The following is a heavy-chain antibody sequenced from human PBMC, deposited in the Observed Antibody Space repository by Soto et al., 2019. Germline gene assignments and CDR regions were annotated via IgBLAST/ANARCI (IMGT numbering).Heavy chain of an antibody. V-gene: IGHV1-8*01. CDR3: ARYIYGQGFQA. CDR2: MRANSGDT. D-gene: IGHD3-3*02. Sequence: QVQLVQPGAEVRKPGASVKVSCKASGDIFTNFDFNWVRQATGQGLEWIGWMRANSGDTGHDQEFQGRVRMPRHTSMSTAYMELTSLRAEDTAVYYCARYIYGQGFQAWGQGTLVFVSS. J-gene: IGHJ5*02. CDR1: GDIFTNFD.